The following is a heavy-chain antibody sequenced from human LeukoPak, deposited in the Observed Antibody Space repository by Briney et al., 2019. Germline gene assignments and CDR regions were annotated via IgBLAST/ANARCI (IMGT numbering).Heavy chain of an antibody. Sequence: GGSLRLSCAASGFTFSNYAMHWVRQAPGRGLEWVAVISYDGSNKCYSDSVKGRFTISRDNSKNTLYLQMNSLRVEDTAVYYCASTPVSSNWYYEFDYWGQGTLVTVSS. CDR1: GFTFSNYA. CDR2: ISYDGSNK. V-gene: IGHV3-30*04. J-gene: IGHJ4*02. D-gene: IGHD6-13*01. CDR3: ASTPVSSNWYYEFDY.